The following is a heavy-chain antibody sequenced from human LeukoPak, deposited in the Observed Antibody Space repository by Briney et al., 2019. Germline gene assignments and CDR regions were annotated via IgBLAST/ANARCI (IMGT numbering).Heavy chain of an antibody. V-gene: IGHV4-39*01. CDR1: GGSISRSDYY. Sequence: ASETLSLTCTVSGGSISRSDYYWGWIRQPPGKGLEWIGSVYYSGRTYYNPSLKSQVTISVDTSKNQFSLKLSSVTAADTAVYYCARLRTYDFWSRQYPYYFDYWGQGTLVTVSS. CDR2: VYYSGRT. D-gene: IGHD3-3*01. CDR3: ARLRTYDFWSRQYPYYFDY. J-gene: IGHJ4*02.